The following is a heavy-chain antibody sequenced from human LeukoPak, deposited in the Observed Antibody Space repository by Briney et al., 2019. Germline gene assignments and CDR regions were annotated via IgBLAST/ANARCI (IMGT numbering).Heavy chain of an antibody. Sequence: GGSLRLSCSASGFTFSSYAMHWVRQAPGKGLEYVSAISHDGVTTYYADSVKGRFTISRDNSKNTLFPQMSSLRPEDTALYYCVTLAVAGYWGQGTVVTVSS. CDR1: GFTFSSYA. CDR3: VTLAVAGY. D-gene: IGHD6-19*01. J-gene: IGHJ4*02. CDR2: ISHDGVTT. V-gene: IGHV3-64D*09.